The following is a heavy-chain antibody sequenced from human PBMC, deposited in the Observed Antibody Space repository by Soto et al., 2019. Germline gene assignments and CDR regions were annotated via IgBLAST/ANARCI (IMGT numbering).Heavy chain of an antibody. D-gene: IGHD3-3*01. Sequence: QVQLVQSGAEVKKPGSSVKVSCKASGGTFSSYAISWVRQAPGQGLEWMGGIIPIFGTANYAQKFQGRVTLTADESTSTAYMELSSLRSEDTAVYYCARAPGVGYDFWRGYTPLDAFDIWGQGTMVTVSS. J-gene: IGHJ3*02. CDR1: GGTFSSYA. CDR3: ARAPGVGYDFWRGYTPLDAFDI. V-gene: IGHV1-69*01. CDR2: IIPIFGTA.